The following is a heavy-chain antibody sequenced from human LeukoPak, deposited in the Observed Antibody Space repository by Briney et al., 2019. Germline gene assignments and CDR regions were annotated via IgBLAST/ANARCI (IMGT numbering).Heavy chain of an antibody. D-gene: IGHD1-26*01. CDR1: GYTLTELS. J-gene: IGHJ6*02. V-gene: IGHV1-24*01. Sequence: ASVKVSCKVSGYTLTELSMHWVRQAPRKGLEWVGGFDPEDGETIYAQKFQGRVTMTEDTSTDTAYMELSSLRSEDTAVYYCATGWELLRSYYYYGMDVWGQGTTVTVSS. CDR2: FDPEDGET. CDR3: ATGWELLRSYYYYGMDV.